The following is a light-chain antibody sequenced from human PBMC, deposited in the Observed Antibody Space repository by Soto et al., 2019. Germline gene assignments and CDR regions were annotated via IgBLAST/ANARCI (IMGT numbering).Light chain of an antibody. CDR1: QDIRNY. Sequence: DIQMTQSPSSLSASVGDRVTITCRASQDIRNYFNWYQQKPGKAPKLLIYATSTLQSGVPSRFSGSGSGTDFTLTITDLQHEDFASYFCQQTYDLPRTFGQGTKADIK. J-gene: IGKJ1*01. V-gene: IGKV1-39*01. CDR2: ATS. CDR3: QQTYDLPRT.